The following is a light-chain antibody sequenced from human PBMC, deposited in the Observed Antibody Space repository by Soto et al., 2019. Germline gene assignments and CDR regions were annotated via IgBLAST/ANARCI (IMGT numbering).Light chain of an antibody. J-gene: IGLJ3*02. CDR3: LLFYGGAWV. CDR2: STS. Sequence: QAVVTQEPSLTVSPGGTVTLTCASSTGAVTSGYYPNWFQQKPGQAPRVLIYSTSNKHSWTPARFSGSLLGDKAALTLSGVRPEDEAEYYCLLFYGGAWVFGGGTQLTVL. V-gene: IGLV7-43*01. CDR1: TGAVTSGYY.